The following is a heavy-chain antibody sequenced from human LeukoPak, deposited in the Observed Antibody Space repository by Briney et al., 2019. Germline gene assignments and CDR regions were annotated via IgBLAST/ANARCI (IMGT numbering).Heavy chain of an antibody. J-gene: IGHJ4*02. Sequence: PGGSLTLSCAAGGFPLSSYRVKGVRQAPGRGLERVSYISSSSSTIYYADSVKGRFTISRDNAKNSLYLQMNSLRAEDTAVYYCARDQDYYDSSGQVYWGQGTLVTVSS. CDR1: GFPLSSYR. CDR2: ISSSSSTI. CDR3: ARDQDYYDSSGQVY. V-gene: IGHV3-48*04. D-gene: IGHD3-22*01.